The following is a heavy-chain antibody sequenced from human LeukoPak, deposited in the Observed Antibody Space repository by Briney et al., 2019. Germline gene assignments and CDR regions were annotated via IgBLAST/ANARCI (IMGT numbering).Heavy chain of an antibody. D-gene: IGHD3-22*01. V-gene: IGHV1-69*05. CDR3: ARGPPYYYDSSGYGNYYYYMDV. CDR2: IIPIFGTA. CDR1: GGTFSSYA. Sequence: SVKVSCKASGGTFSSYAISWVRQAPGQGLEWMGGIIPIFGTANYAQKFQGRVTITTDESTSTAYMELSRLRSGDTAVYYCARGPPYYYDSSGYGNYYYYMDVWGKGTTVTVSS. J-gene: IGHJ6*03.